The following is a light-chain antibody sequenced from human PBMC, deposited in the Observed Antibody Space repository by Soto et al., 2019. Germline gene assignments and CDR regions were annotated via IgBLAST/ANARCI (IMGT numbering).Light chain of an antibody. CDR2: DAS. CDR1: QSVSSK. CDR3: QPYSTRYWT. J-gene: IGKJ1*01. Sequence: EIVMTQSPATLSVSPGERATLACRASQSVSSKIAWYQQKPGQAPRLLIYDASTRATGFPARFSGSGSGTEFTLTITSLQSEDFAVYYCQPYSTRYWTFGKGTNVEIK. V-gene: IGKV3-15*01.